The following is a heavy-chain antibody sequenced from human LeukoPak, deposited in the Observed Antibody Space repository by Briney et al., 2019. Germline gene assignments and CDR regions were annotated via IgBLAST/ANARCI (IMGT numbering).Heavy chain of an antibody. Sequence: ASVTVSCTASGYTFTSYGISWVRQAPGQGLEWMGWISAYNGNTNYAQKLQGRVTMTTDTSTSTAYMELRSLRSGDTAVYYCARWRDSSGDFDYWGQGTLVAVSS. CDR2: ISAYNGNT. CDR1: GYTFTSYG. CDR3: ARWRDSSGDFDY. J-gene: IGHJ4*02. V-gene: IGHV1-18*01. D-gene: IGHD3-22*01.